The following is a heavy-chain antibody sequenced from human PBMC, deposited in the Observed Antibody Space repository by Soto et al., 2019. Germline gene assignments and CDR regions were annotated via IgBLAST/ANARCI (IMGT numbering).Heavy chain of an antibody. V-gene: IGHV4-30-4*01. D-gene: IGHD3-10*01. CDR3: ARVGGFGATTIDY. J-gene: IGHJ4*02. CDR1: GGSISSGDYY. Sequence: QVQLQESGPGLVKPSQTLSLTCTVSGGSISSGDYYWSWIRQPPGKGLEWIGYIYYSGITYYNPSLKSRVTISVDTSKNQFSLKPSSVTAADTAVYYCARVGGFGATTIDYWGLGTLVTVSS. CDR2: IYYSGIT.